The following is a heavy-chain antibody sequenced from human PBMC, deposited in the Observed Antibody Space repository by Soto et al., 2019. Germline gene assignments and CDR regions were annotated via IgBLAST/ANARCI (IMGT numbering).Heavy chain of an antibody. J-gene: IGHJ5*02. CDR1: GGSISGSTYY. D-gene: IGHD1-26*01. Sequence: QLQLQESGPGLVMPSETLSLTCTVSGGSISGSTYYWGWSRQPPGKGLEYIGIIYYSGSTYYNPSLKSRVTIFLDTSKNQFSLKLSSVTAADTAVYYCATKKGIEGANDWFDPWGQGTLVTVSS. CDR2: IYYSGST. V-gene: IGHV4-39*01. CDR3: ATKKGIEGANDWFDP.